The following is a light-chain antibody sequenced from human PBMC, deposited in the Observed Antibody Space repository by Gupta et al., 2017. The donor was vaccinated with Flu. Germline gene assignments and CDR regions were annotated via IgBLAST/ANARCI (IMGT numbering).Light chain of an antibody. CDR1: SSDVGGYNY. J-gene: IGLJ2*01. CDR2: EVS. CDR3: SSYASSSTLV. Sequence: TSSDVGGYNYVSWYQQHQGKAPNLMIYEVSNRPSGVSNRFSGSKSGNTASLTISGLQAEDEADYYCSSYASSSTLVFGGGTKLTVL. V-gene: IGLV2-14*01.